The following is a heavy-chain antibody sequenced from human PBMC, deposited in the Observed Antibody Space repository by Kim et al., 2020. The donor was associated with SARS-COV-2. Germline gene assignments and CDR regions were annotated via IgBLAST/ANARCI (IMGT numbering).Heavy chain of an antibody. J-gene: IGHJ5*02. CDR2: INGSGGTT. CDR3: IPGLQGAVSGLGT. V-gene: IGHV3-23*01. CDR1: GFTFTGSG. Sequence: GGSLSLSCTASGFTFTGSGMSWVRQAPGKGLIWVSGINGSGGTTNYADSVKGRFTISRDNAKNTLYLQMNSLRAEDPAVYYCIPGLQGAVSGLGTWGRGT. D-gene: IGHD3-16*01.